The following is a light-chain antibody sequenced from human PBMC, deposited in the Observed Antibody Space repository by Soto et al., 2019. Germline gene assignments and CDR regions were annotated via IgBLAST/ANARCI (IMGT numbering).Light chain of an antibody. CDR3: QQYGSSPPYT. CDR1: QSISSSS. Sequence: EIALTQYPGTLSLSPGERATLSCRASQSISSSSLAWYQQKPGQAPRLLISGASSRATGIPDRFGGSGSGTDFTLTISRLEPEDFAVYYCQQYGSSPPYTFGQGTKVEIK. CDR2: GAS. V-gene: IGKV3-20*01. J-gene: IGKJ2*01.